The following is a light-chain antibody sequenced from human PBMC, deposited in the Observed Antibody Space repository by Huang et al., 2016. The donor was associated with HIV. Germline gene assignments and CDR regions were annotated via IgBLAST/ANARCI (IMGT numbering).Light chain of an antibody. J-gene: IGKJ1*01. V-gene: IGKV3-20*01. CDR1: QSVSSSY. CDR2: DAS. CDR3: HQYGSSPRT. Sequence: EIVLTQSPGTLSLSPGERATLSCRASQSVSSSYLAWYQQKPGQAPRLLIYDASSRATGIPDRCSGSGSGTDFTLTISRLEPEDFAVYYCHQYGSSPRTFGQGTKVEIK.